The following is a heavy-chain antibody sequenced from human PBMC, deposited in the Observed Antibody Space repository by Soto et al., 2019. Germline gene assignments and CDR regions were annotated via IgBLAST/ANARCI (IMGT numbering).Heavy chain of an antibody. CDR1: GFRFSNYW. CDR3: ARYSGSYAVLD. J-gene: IGHJ4*02. Sequence: EVQLVESGGGLVQPGGSLRLSCAASGFRFSNYWMSWVRQAPGKGLEWVANIKEDGSEKYYVDSVKSRSIISRDNAKNSLYLQVNSLRGEDTAVYYCARYSGSYAVLDWGQGTLVTVST. V-gene: IGHV3-7*04. D-gene: IGHD1-26*01. CDR2: IKEDGSEK.